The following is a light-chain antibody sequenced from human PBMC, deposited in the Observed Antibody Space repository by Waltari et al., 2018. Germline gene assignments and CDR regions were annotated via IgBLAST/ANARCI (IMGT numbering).Light chain of an antibody. CDR3: QQYGSSVLYT. J-gene: IGKJ2*01. CDR1: QSVSKY. V-gene: IGKV3-20*01. Sequence: EIVLTQSPGTLSLSPGERATLSCRASQSVSKYLAWYQQRPGQAPRLLIYDASIRATGIPDRFSGSGSGTDFSLTISRLEPEDFAVYYCQQYGSSVLYTFGQGTKLEIK. CDR2: DAS.